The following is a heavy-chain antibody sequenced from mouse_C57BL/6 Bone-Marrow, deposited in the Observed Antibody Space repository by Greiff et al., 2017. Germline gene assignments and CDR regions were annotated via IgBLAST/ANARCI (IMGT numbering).Heavy chain of an antibody. D-gene: IGHD1-1*01. CDR2: ISNGGGST. J-gene: IGHJ4*01. CDR3: ARRGTTGVAVDY. Sequence: EVMLVESGGGLVQPGGSLKLSCAASGFTFSDYYMYWVRQTPEKRLEWVAYISNGGGSTYYPDTVKGRFTISRDNAKNTLYLQKRRLKSEDTAMYYCARRGTTGVAVDYWGQGTSVTVSS. V-gene: IGHV5-12*01. CDR1: GFTFSDYY.